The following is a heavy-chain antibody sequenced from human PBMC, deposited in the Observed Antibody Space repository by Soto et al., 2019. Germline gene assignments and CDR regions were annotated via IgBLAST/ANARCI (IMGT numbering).Heavy chain of an antibody. CDR3: ARGAGQGPPVC. Sequence: QVRLVESGGGVVQPGTSLRLSCVAAGFRFSVAALHWVRQAPGKGLEGVAVIDSYNNDSDVYSQYSASVEGRFTISRDKARDTVYLEMDRLRSDDTAIYYCARGAGQGPPVCWGQGTLVTVSS. V-gene: IGHV3-30*04. CDR1: GFRFSVAA. CDR2: IDSYNNDSDVYS. J-gene: IGHJ4*02.